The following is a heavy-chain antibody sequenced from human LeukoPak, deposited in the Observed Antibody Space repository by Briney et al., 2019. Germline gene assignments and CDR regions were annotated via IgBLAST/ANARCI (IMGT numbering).Heavy chain of an antibody. J-gene: IGHJ6*02. Sequence: SETLSLTCAVYGGSFSGYYWSWIRQPPGKGLEWIGEINHSGSTNYNPSLKSRVTISVDTSKNQFSLKLSSVTAADTAVYYCARGIVSGGRYYYYGMDVWGQGTTVAVSS. V-gene: IGHV4-34*01. CDR1: GGSFSGYY. CDR3: ARGIVSGGRYYYYGMDV. D-gene: IGHD3-16*01. CDR2: INHSGST.